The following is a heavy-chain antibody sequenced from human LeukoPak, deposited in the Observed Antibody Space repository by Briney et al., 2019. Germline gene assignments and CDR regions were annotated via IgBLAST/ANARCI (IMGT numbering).Heavy chain of an antibody. V-gene: IGHV4-39*07. J-gene: IGHJ4*02. Sequence: SSETLSLTCTVSGGSISSSSYYWGWIRQPPGKGLEWIGSIYYSGSTYYNPSLKSRVTISVDTSKNQFSLKLSSVTAADTAVYYCARAGEIWFGELLFDYWGQGTLVTVSS. CDR2: IYYSGST. CDR3: ARAGEIWFGELLFDY. CDR1: GGSISSSSYY. D-gene: IGHD3-10*01.